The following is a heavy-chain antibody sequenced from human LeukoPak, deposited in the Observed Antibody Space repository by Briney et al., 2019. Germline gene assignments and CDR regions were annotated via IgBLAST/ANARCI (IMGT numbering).Heavy chain of an antibody. V-gene: IGHV1-8*01. D-gene: IGHD5-12*01. CDR2: MNPNSGNT. CDR3: AIRTHVDIVATLGERVKKGLDY. CDR1: GYTFTSYD. Sequence: ASVKASCKASGYTFTSYDINWLRQATGQGLEWMGWMNPNSGNTGYAQKFQGRVTMTRNTSMSTAYMELSSLRSEDTAVYYCAIRTHVDIVATLGERVKKGLDYWGQGTPVTVSS. J-gene: IGHJ4*02.